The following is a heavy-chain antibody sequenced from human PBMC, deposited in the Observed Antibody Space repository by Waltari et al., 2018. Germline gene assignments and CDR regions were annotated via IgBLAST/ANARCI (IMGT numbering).Heavy chain of an antibody. J-gene: IGHJ6*02. CDR2: INSDGSNT. CDR3: VGATPSSDV. CDR1: GFPLSSHW. D-gene: IGHD1-26*01. V-gene: IGHV3-74*01. Sequence: EVQLVASGGGLVQPGGSLRLSCAVSGFPLSSHWMHWVRQAPGKGLVWVSRINSDGSNTTYADPVKGRFTISKDDAKNTVYLQMNSLRAEDTALYYCVGATPSSDVWGQGTTVTVSS.